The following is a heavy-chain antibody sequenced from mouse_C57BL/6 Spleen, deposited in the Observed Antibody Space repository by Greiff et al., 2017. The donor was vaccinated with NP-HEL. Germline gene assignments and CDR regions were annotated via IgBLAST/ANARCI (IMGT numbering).Heavy chain of an antibody. J-gene: IGHJ4*01. V-gene: IGHV1-59*01. CDR3: ARSGLGYAMDY. Sequence: QVQLQQPGAELVRPGTSVKLSCKASGYTFTSYWMHWVKQRPGQGLEWIGVIDPSDSYTNYNQKFKGKATLTVDTSSSTAYMQLSSRTSEDSAVYYFARSGLGYAMDYWGQGTSVTVSS. D-gene: IGHD4-1*01. CDR2: IDPSDSYT. CDR1: GYTFTSYW.